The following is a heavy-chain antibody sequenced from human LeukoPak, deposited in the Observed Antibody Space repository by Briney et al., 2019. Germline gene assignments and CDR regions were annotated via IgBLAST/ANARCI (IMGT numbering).Heavy chain of an antibody. CDR3: VRGTGY. V-gene: IGHV3-64D*06. CDR2: ISSKGDNT. J-gene: IGHJ4*02. Sequence: GGSMRLSCSVSGFTFSIYSMHWVRQAPGKGLEYVSAISSKGDNTYYADSVKGKSTISRDNSKITLYLQMSSLRADDSAVYYCVRGTGYWGQGNLVTVSS. CDR1: GFTFSIYS.